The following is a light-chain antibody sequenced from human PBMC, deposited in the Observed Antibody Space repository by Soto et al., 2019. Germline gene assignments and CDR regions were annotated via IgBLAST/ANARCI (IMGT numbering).Light chain of an antibody. CDR3: ISYTSSSPV. Sequence: QSALTQPASVSGSPGQSITISCTGTSSDVGGYNYVSWYQQHPDKAPKLMIYDVSNRPSGVSNRFSGSKSGNTASLTISGLQAEDEADYYCISYTSSSPVFGGGTQLTVL. CDR2: DVS. CDR1: SSDVGGYNY. J-gene: IGLJ2*01. V-gene: IGLV2-14*01.